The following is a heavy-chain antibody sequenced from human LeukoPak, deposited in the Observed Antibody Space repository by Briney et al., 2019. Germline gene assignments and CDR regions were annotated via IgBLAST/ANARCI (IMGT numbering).Heavy chain of an antibody. CDR3: AKDRGAAGLNDAFDI. D-gene: IGHD6-13*01. CDR1: GFTFSSYG. V-gene: IGHV3-30*18. Sequence: GSLRLSCAASGFTFSSYGMHWVRQAPGKGLEWVAVISYDGSNKYYADSVKGRFTISRDNSKNTLYLQMNSLRAEDTAVYYCAKDRGAAGLNDAFDIWGQGTMVTVSS. J-gene: IGHJ3*02. CDR2: ISYDGSNK.